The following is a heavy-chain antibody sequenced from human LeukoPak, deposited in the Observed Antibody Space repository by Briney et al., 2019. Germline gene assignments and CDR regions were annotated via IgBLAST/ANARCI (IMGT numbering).Heavy chain of an antibody. J-gene: IGHJ4*02. V-gene: IGHV5-51*01. Sequence: GESLKISCKGSGYSFTTYWIGWVRQMPGKGLEWMGIISPGDSDTRYSPSFQGRVTISADKSISTAYLQWSSLKASDTAIYYCVRHPITRYYGSNGYSAAGPDYWGQGTLVTVSS. CDR1: GYSFTTYW. CDR3: VRHPITRYYGSNGYSAAGPDY. CDR2: ISPGDSDT. D-gene: IGHD3-22*01.